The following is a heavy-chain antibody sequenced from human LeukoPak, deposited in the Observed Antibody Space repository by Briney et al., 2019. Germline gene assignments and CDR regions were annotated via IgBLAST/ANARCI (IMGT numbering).Heavy chain of an antibody. V-gene: IGHV4-34*01. CDR1: GGSFSGYY. Sequence: SETLSLTCAVYGGSFSGYYWSWIRQPPGKGLEWIGEINHSGSTNYNPSLKSRVTISVDTSKNQLSLKLSSVTAADTAVYYCARALSMTVAGDYWGQGTLVTVSS. D-gene: IGHD6-19*01. J-gene: IGHJ4*02. CDR2: INHSGST. CDR3: ARALSMTVAGDY.